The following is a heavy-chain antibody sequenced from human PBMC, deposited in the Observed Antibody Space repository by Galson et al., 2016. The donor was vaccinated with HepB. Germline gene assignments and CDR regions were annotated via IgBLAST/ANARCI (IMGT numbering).Heavy chain of an antibody. Sequence: SLRLSCAVSGFTFRNHQMHWIRQVPGKGLMWVARIEGDGTSPKYAASVEGRCIISSDSAENTVYLQMNRLRAEDTALYYCARDLSGPDRWGQGTLVTVSP. J-gene: IGHJ5*02. CDR1: GFTFRNHQ. CDR2: IEGDGTSP. V-gene: IGHV3-74*01. CDR3: ARDLSGPDR.